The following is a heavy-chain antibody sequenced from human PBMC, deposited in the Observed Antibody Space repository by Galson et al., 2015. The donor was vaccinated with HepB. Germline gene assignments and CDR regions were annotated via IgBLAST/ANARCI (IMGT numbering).Heavy chain of an antibody. Sequence: PALVKPTQTLTLTCTFSGFSLSTSGMCVSWIRQPPGKALEWLARIDWDDDKYYSTSLKTRLTISKDTSKNQVVLTMTNMDPVDTATYYCARIRTVTSLSYYYYGMDVWGQGTTVTVSS. CDR1: GFSLSTSGMC. V-gene: IGHV2-70*11. CDR3: ARIRTVTSLSYYYYGMDV. J-gene: IGHJ6*02. D-gene: IGHD4-17*01. CDR2: IDWDDDK.